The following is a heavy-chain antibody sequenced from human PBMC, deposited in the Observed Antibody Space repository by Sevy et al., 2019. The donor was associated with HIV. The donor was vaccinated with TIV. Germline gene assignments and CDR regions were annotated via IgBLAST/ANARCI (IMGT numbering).Heavy chain of an antibody. V-gene: IGHV2-26*02. Sequence: SGPTLVKPTETLTLTCTVSGFSFSNARMGVSWIRQSPGKAPEWLAHIFSDDERSYSPSLKSRLTISKDTSESQVVLIMTNVDPVDTATYYCARENCGGNCYHSYFDYWGQGTLVTVSS. CDR3: ARENCGGNCYHSYFDY. CDR2: IFSDDER. D-gene: IGHD2-21*01. J-gene: IGHJ4*02. CDR1: GFSFSNARMG.